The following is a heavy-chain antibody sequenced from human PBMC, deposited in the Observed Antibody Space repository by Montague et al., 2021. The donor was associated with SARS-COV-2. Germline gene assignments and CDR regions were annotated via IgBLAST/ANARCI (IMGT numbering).Heavy chain of an antibody. J-gene: IGHJ4*02. CDR3: ARQSPVTMIVVVISGRFDY. Sequence: SETLSLICTVSGGSISSYYWSWIRQPPGKGLEWIGYIYYSGSTNYNPSLKSRVTISVDTSKNQFSLKLSSVTAADTAVYYCARQSPVTMIVVVISGRFDYWGQGTLVTVSS. D-gene: IGHD3-22*01. V-gene: IGHV4-59*08. CDR1: GGSISSYY. CDR2: IYYSGST.